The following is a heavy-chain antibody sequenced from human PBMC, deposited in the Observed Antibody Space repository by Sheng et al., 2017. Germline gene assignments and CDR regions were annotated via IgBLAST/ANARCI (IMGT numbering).Heavy chain of an antibody. CDR2: ISWNSGSI. V-gene: IGHV3-9*01. D-gene: IGHD1-26*01. J-gene: IGHJ4*02. CDR3: LGATTSRDY. CDR1: GFTFDDYA. Sequence: EVQLVESGGGLVQPGRSLRLSCAASGFTFDDYAMHWVRQAPGKGLEWVSGISWNSGSIGYADSVKGRFTISRDNAKNSLYLQMNSLRAEDTALYYCLGATTSRDYWGQGTLVTFSS.